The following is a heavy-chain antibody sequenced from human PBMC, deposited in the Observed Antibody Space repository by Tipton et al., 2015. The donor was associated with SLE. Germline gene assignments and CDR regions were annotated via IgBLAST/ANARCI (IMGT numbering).Heavy chain of an antibody. V-gene: IGHV4-59*12. J-gene: IGHJ1*01. D-gene: IGHD2-8*02. Sequence: TLSLTCTVSGGSISSYYWSWIRQPPGKGLEWIGYIYYSGSTNYNPSLKSRVTISLDTSKNQFSLKLSSVTAADTAVYYCAKDWGTGDVYYFQHWGQGTLVTVSS. CDR3: AKDWGTGDVYYFQH. CDR2: IYYSGST. CDR1: GGSISSYY.